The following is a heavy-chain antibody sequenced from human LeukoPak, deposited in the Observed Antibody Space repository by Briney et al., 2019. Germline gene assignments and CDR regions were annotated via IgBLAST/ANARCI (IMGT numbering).Heavy chain of an antibody. J-gene: IGHJ4*02. V-gene: IGHV1-18*04. Sequence: ASVKVSCKASGYTFTSYYMHWVRQAPGQGLEWMGWISAYNGNTNYAQKLQGRVTITTDESTSTAYMELSSLRSEDTAVYYCARSESGGIAAAGPLDYWGQGTLVTVSS. D-gene: IGHD6-13*01. CDR2: ISAYNGNT. CDR1: GYTFTSYY. CDR3: ARSESGGIAAAGPLDY.